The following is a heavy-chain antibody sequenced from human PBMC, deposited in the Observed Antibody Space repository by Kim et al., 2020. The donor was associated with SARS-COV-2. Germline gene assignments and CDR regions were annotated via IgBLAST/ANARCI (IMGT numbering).Heavy chain of an antibody. J-gene: IGHJ4*02. D-gene: IGHD2-8*02. CDR1: GFALRSFA. CDR3: ARERDASLAYWDFDY. V-gene: IGHV3-30*04. CDR2: ISYDAKHK. Sequence: GGSLRLSCTASGFALRSFAIHWVRQAPGKGLEWVAGISYDAKHKYCVESVKDRFTISRDNSNDTVYLQMHRLRTEDAAVYFCARERDASLAYWDFDYWGQGALVTVSS.